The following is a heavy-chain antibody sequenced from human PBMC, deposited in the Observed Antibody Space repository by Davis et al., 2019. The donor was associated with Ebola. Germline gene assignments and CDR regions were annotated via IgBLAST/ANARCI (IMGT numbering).Heavy chain of an antibody. V-gene: IGHV3-21*01. CDR3: ARDITMIVVVIQAFDI. CDR2: ISSSSSYI. J-gene: IGHJ3*02. CDR1: GFTFSSYS. D-gene: IGHD3-22*01. Sequence: GGSLRLSCAASGFTFSSYSMNWVRQAPGKGLEWVSSISSSSSYIYYADSVKGRFTISRDNAKNSLYLQMNSLRAEDTAVYYCARDITMIVVVIQAFDIWGQGTMVTVSS.